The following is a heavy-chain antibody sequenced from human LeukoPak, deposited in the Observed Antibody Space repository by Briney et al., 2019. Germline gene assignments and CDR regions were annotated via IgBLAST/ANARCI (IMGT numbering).Heavy chain of an antibody. CDR2: IIPIFGTA. D-gene: IGHD5-18*01. Sequence: VKVSCKASGGTFSSYAISWVRQAPGQGLEWMGGIIPIFGTANYAQKSQGRVTITADESTSTAYMELSSLRSEDTAVYYCARVNTAMADPIDYWGQGTLVTVSS. CDR3: ARVNTAMADPIDY. V-gene: IGHV1-69*13. CDR1: GGTFSSYA. J-gene: IGHJ4*02.